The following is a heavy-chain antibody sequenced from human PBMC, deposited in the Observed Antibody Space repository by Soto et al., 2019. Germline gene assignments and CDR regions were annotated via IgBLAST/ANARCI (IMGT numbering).Heavy chain of an antibody. J-gene: IGHJ5*02. D-gene: IGHD2-2*01. V-gene: IGHV1-69*13. CDR2: IIPIFGTA. CDR1: GGTFSSYA. CDR3: AREGGLYCSSSSCYGDSNWLDP. Sequence: SVKVSCKASGGTFSSYAISWVRQAPGQGLEWMGGIIPIFGTANYAQKFQGRVTITADESTSTAYMELSSLRSEDTAVYYCAREGGLYCSSSSCYGDSNWLDPWGQGTLVTVSS.